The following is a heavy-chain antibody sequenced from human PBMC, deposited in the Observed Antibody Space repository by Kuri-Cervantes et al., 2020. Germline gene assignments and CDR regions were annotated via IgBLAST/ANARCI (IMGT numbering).Heavy chain of an antibody. D-gene: IGHD3-10*01. Sequence: GGSLRLSCAASGFTFSSYGMHWVRQAPGKGLEWVAVISYDGSNKYYADSVKGRFTISRDNSKNTLYLQMNSLRAEDTAVYYCASYAGFGESAHYYYYGMDVWGQGTTVTVSS. J-gene: IGHJ6*02. CDR2: ISYDGSNK. CDR1: GFTFSSYG. CDR3: ASYAGFGESAHYYYYGMDV. V-gene: IGHV3-30*03.